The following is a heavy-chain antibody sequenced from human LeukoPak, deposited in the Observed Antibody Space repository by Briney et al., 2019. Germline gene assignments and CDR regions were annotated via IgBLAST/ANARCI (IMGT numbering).Heavy chain of an antibody. CDR1: GGSFSGYY. J-gene: IGHJ4*02. V-gene: IGHV4-34*01. Sequence: SETLSLTCAVYGGSFSGYYWSWIRQPPGKGLECIGEINHSGSTNYNPSLKSRATISVDTSENQFSLKLSSVTAADTAVYYCARVRYSYGYRVNYFDYWGQGTLVTVSS. CDR3: ARVRYSYGYRVNYFDY. D-gene: IGHD5-18*01. CDR2: INHSGST.